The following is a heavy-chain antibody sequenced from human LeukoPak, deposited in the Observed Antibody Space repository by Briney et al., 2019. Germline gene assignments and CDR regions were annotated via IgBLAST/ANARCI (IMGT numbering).Heavy chain of an antibody. J-gene: IGHJ6*03. CDR3: ARVTREMTYYYGSGSYSDYYYYYLDV. Sequence: SETLSLTCAVSGYSISSGYYWGWIRPPPGKGLEWIGSINHSGSTYYNLSLKSPITIAVDTSKNQFSLKLSSVTAADTAVYYCARVTREMTYYYGSGSYSDYYYYYLDVWGKGTTVTVSS. D-gene: IGHD3-10*01. CDR1: GYSISSGYY. CDR2: INHSGST. V-gene: IGHV4-38-2*01.